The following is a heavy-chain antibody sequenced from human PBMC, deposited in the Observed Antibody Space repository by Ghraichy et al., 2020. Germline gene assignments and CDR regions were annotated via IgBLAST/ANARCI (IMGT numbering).Heavy chain of an antibody. D-gene: IGHD6-13*01. CDR3: ARQAIAAAGVDY. CDR2: IYYSGST. J-gene: IGHJ4*02. CDR1: GGSISSSIYY. Sequence: SETLSLTCTVSGGSISSSIYYWGWIRQPPGKGLEWIGSIYYSGSTYYNPSLKSRVTISVDTSKNQFSLKLSSVTAADTAVYYCARQAIAAAGVDYWGQGTLVTVSS. V-gene: IGHV4-39*01.